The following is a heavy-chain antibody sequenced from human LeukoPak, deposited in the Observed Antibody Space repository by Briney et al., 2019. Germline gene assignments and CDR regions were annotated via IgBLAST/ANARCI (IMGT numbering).Heavy chain of an antibody. Sequence: PSETLSLTCTVSGGSISSGGYYWSWIRQHPGKGLEWIGYIYYSGSTYYNPSLKSRVTISVDTSKNQFSLKLSSVTAADTAVYYCARDDLEDLFDPWGQGTLVTVSS. CDR3: ARDDLEDLFDP. V-gene: IGHV4-31*03. J-gene: IGHJ5*02. CDR2: IYYSGST. D-gene: IGHD3/OR15-3a*01. CDR1: GGSISSGGYY.